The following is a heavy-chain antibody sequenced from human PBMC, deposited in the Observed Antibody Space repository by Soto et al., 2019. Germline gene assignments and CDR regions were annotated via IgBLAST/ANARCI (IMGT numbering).Heavy chain of an antibody. CDR2: INPSGGST. Sequence: ASVXVSFKSSLYTFTIYYMHFLLQAPGQGLDWIGIINPSGGSTIYAQKFQGRVTMTRDASTSTVYMELSSLRSEDTAVYYCARDGVGYGRNWLEPWGQGTLV. D-gene: IGHD4-17*01. J-gene: IGHJ5*02. CDR1: LYTFTIYY. V-gene: IGHV1-46*01. CDR3: ARDGVGYGRNWLEP.